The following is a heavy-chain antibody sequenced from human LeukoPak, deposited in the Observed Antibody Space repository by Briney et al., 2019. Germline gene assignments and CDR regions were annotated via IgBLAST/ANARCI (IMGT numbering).Heavy chain of an antibody. V-gene: IGHV4-4*07. CDR3: ARGPYYGSGSTRPAFDI. Sequence: SETLSLTCTVSGDSVNSYYWSWIRQPAGKGLEWIGRISPSGSTNYNPSLQRRVILSVDTSGNQLSLKLSSVAAADTAVYYCARGPYYGSGSTRPAFDIWGEGTMVTVS. J-gene: IGHJ3*02. D-gene: IGHD3-10*01. CDR1: GDSVNSYY. CDR2: ISPSGST.